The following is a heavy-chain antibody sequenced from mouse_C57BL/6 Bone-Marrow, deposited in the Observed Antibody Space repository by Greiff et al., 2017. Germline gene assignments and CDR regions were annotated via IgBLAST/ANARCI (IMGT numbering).Heavy chain of an antibody. J-gene: IGHJ3*01. CDR3: TLLLCAY. CDR2: IYPRSGNT. CDR1: GYTFTSYG. Sequence: VQVVESGAELARPGASVKLSCKASGYTFTSYGISWVKQRTGQGLEWIGEIYPRSGNTYYNAKFKGKATLTADKSSSTSYMELRSLSSEDSAVYFCTLLLCAYWGQGTLVTVSA. D-gene: IGHD1-1*01. V-gene: IGHV1-81*01.